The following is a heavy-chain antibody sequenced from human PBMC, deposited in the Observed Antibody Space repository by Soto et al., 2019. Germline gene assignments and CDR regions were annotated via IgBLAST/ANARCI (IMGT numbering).Heavy chain of an antibody. CDR1: GFTFSSYA. CDR3: TRGGDSSSWYGGWFDP. J-gene: IGHJ5*02. CDR2: ISGSGGST. V-gene: IGHV3-23*01. Sequence: GGSLRLSCAASGFTFSSYAMSWVRQAPGKGLEWVSAISGSGGSTYYADSVKGRFTISRDNSKNTLYLQMNSLRAEDTAVYYCTRGGDSSSWYGGWFDPWGQGTLVTVSS. D-gene: IGHD6-13*01.